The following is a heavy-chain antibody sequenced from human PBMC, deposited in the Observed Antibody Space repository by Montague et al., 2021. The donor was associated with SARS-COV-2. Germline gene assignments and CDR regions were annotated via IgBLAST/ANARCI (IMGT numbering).Heavy chain of an antibody. CDR3: ARADFWSGYLYFDY. J-gene: IGHJ4*02. CDR2: TYTSGST. Sequence: TLSLTCTVSGGSISSGSYYWSWIRQPAGKGLEWIGRTYTSGSTNYNPSLKSRVTISADTSKNQFSLKLSSVTAADTAVYYCARADFWSGYLYFDYWGQGTLVTVSS. V-gene: IGHV4-61*02. D-gene: IGHD3-3*01. CDR1: GGSISSGSYY.